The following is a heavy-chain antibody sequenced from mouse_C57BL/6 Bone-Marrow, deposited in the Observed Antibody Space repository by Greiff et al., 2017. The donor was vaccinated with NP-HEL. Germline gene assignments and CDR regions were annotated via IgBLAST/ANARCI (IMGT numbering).Heavy chain of an antibody. CDR2: IHPNSGST. D-gene: IGHD4-1*01. J-gene: IGHJ4*01. V-gene: IGHV1-64*01. Sequence: QVQLQQPGAVLVKPGASVKLSCKASGYTFTSYWMHWVKQRPGQGLEWIGMIHPNSGSTNYNEKFKSKATLTVDKSSSTSYMQLSSLTSEDSAVYYCARGLEGYAMDYWGQGTSVTVSS. CDR3: ARGLEGYAMDY. CDR1: GYTFTSYW.